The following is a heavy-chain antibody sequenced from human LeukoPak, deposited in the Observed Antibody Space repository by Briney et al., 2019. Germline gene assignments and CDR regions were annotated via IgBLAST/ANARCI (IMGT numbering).Heavy chain of an antibody. CDR2: ISSSSTYK. V-gene: IGHV3-21*01. CDR3: ARGRYSGSYLLDY. Sequence: GGTLRLSCAASGFTFSSYGMSWVRPGPGKGLEWVSSISSSSTYKYYAGSVKGRFTISRDNAKNSLYLQMNSLRAEDTALYYCARGRYSGSYLLDYWGQGTLVTVSS. J-gene: IGHJ4*02. D-gene: IGHD1-26*01. CDR1: GFTFSSYG.